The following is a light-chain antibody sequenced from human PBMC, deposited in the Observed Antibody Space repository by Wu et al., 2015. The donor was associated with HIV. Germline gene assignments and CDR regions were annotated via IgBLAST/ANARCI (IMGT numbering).Light chain of an antibody. CDR3: QQTNTFPLT. V-gene: IGKV1-27*01. CDR2: GAS. Sequence: DIQMTQSPSSLSASVGDRITITCRASQDISNFLAWYQHKPGKVPNLLIYGASTLQSGVPSRFRGSGSGTDFTLTVSSLQPEDFATYYCQQTNTFPLTFGGGTKVDIK. J-gene: IGKJ4*01. CDR1: QDISNF.